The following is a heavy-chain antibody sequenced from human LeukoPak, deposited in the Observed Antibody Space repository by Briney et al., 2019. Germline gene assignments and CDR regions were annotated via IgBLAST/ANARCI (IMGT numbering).Heavy chain of an antibody. CDR3: ARDGVRRDIVLVPAAIPVYYYYYMDV. V-gene: IGHV3-30-3*01. Sequence: GGSLRLSCAASGFTFSNYAMHWVRQAPGKGLEWVAVISHDGSNNYYADSVKGQFTISSDNSNNTLYLQMNSLRAEDTAVYYCARDGVRRDIVLVPAAIPVYYYYYMDVWGKGTTVTVSS. J-gene: IGHJ6*03. D-gene: IGHD2-2*02. CDR1: GFTFSNYA. CDR2: ISHDGSNN.